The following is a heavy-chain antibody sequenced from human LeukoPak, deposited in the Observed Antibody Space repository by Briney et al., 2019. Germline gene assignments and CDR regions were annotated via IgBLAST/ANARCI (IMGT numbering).Heavy chain of an antibody. J-gene: IGHJ4*02. D-gene: IGHD4-17*01. Sequence: GGSLRLSCAASGFTFSSYSMNWVRQAPGKGLEWVSYISSSSSTIYYADSVKGRFTISRDNAKNSLYLLMNSLRAEDTAVYYCARDRLHYGEYEKTFDYWGQGTLVSVSS. CDR3: ARDRLHYGEYEKTFDY. CDR2: ISSSSSTI. CDR1: GFTFSSYS. V-gene: IGHV3-48*01.